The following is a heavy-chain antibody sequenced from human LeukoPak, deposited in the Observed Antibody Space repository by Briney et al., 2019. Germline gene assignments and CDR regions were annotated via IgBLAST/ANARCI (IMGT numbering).Heavy chain of an antibody. V-gene: IGHV3-21*01. CDR1: GFTFSSYS. Sequence: GGSLRLSCGASGFTFSSYSMNWVRQAPGKGLEWVSSISSSSSYIYYADSVKGRFTISRDNAKNSLYLQMNSLRAEDTTVYYCARDAVLVPAAIGFDYWGQGTLVTVSS. CDR3: ARDAVLVPAAIGFDY. J-gene: IGHJ4*02. D-gene: IGHD2-2*02. CDR2: ISSSSSYI.